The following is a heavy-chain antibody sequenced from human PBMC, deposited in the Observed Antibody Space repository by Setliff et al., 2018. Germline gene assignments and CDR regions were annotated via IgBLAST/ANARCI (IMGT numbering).Heavy chain of an antibody. J-gene: IGHJ5*02. CDR3: ARDSYGDNLPYNWFAP. D-gene: IGHD4-17*01. CDR2: ISAYSGNT. CDR1: GGTFRSYG. Sequence: SVKVSCKASGGTFRSYGISWVRQAPGQGLEWMGWISAYSGNTNYGQRVQGRLTITADESTSTAYMELNSLRSEDTAIYYCARDSYGDNLPYNWFAPWGQGTLVTVSS. V-gene: IGHV1-69*13.